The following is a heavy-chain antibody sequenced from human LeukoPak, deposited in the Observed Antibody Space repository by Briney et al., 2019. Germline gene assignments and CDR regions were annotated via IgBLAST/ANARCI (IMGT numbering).Heavy chain of an antibody. CDR2: IKQNGSEK. CDR3: ARLIFRPEADKRDAFDI. J-gene: IGHJ3*02. Sequence: GGSLRLSCAASGVTFSSYWMSWGRQAPGKGLEWVANIKQNGSEKYYVDSVKCRFTISRGNAKNSLYLQMISLRAEDTTLDYCARLIFRPEADKRDAFDIWGQGTMVTVSS. CDR1: GVTFSSYW. V-gene: IGHV3-7*01. D-gene: IGHD3-3*01.